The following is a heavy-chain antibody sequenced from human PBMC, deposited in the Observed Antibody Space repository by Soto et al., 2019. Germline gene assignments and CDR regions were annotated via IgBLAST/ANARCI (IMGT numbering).Heavy chain of an antibody. V-gene: IGHV1-18*01. D-gene: IGHD6-19*01. CDR3: ARGNGLYPRKAVAGTGTDY. J-gene: IGHJ4*02. CDR2: ISAYNGNT. Sequence: QVQLVQSGAEVKKPGASVKVSCKASGYTFTSYGISWVRRAPGQGLEWMGWISAYNGNTNYAQKLKGRVTMTTDTSASTAYMELRSLRSDDTAVYYSARGNGLYPRKAVAGTGTDYWGQGTLVTVSS. CDR1: GYTFTSYG.